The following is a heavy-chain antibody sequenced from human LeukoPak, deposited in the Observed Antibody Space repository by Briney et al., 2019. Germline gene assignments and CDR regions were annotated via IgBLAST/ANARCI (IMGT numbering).Heavy chain of an antibody. CDR2: ISYDGSNK. Sequence: PGRSLRLSCAASGFTFSSYAMHWVRQAPGKGLEWVAVISYDGSNKYYADSVKGRFTISRDNSKNTLYLQMNSLRAEDTAVYYRARVSAPYYDFWSGFFDPWGQGTLVTVSS. D-gene: IGHD3-3*01. CDR1: GFTFSSYA. J-gene: IGHJ5*02. CDR3: ARVSAPYYDFWSGFFDP. V-gene: IGHV3-30-3*01.